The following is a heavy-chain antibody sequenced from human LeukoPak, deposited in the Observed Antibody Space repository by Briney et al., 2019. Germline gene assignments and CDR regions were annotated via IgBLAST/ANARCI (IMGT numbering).Heavy chain of an antibody. D-gene: IGHD5-18*01. J-gene: IGHJ4*02. CDR3: ARGQTQLWQTGIDY. V-gene: IGHV4-61*02. CDR1: GGSISSDSYY. Sequence: SETLSLTCTVSGGSISSDSYYWSWIRQPAGKGLEWIGRIYTSGSTNYNPSLKSRVTISVDTSKNQFSLTLSSVTAADTAVYYCARGQTQLWQTGIDYWGQGTLVTVSS. CDR2: IYTSGST.